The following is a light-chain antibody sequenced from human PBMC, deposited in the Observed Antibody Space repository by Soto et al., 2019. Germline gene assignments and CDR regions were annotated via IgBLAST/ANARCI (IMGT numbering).Light chain of an antibody. V-gene: IGKV3-20*01. CDR3: QQYVSPPIT. CDR1: QSVTSTY. J-gene: IGKJ5*01. CDR2: GAS. Sequence: IVWRQLPATLALSPGETAALSYSASQSVTSTYLGWYQQKPGQAPSLLIYGASSRATGIPDRFSGSGSGTDFTLTISRLEPEDFAVYYCQQYVSPPITFGQGTRLEIK.